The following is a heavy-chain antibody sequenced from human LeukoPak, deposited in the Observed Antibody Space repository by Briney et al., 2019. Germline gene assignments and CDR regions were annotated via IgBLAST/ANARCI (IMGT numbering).Heavy chain of an antibody. CDR3: AVHSLGTDQTNYFDY. CDR2: IIPIFGTA. J-gene: IGHJ4*02. D-gene: IGHD3-16*01. V-gene: IGHV1-69*05. Sequence: SVKVSCKASGGTFSSDAISWVRQAPGQGLEWMGGIIPIFGTANYAQKFQGRVTITTDESTSTAYMELSSLRSEDTAVYYCAVHSLGTDQTNYFDYWGQGTLVTVSS. CDR1: GGTFSSDA.